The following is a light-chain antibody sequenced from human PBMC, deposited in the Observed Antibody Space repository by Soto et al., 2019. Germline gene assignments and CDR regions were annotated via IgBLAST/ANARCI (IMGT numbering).Light chain of an antibody. J-gene: IGKJ1*01. CDR1: QSISTW. CDR3: QQYNSYPWT. CDR2: DAS. Sequence: DIQMTQSPSTLSASVEDRVTITCRASQSISTWLAWYQQKPGKAPNLLIYDASSLQSGVPSRFSGSGSGTKFTLTISRLQPDDFGTYYCQQYNSYPWTCGQGTKVDIX. V-gene: IGKV1-5*01.